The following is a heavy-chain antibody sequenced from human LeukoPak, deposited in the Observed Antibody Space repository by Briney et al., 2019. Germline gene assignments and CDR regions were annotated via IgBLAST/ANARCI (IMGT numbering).Heavy chain of an antibody. V-gene: IGHV4-39*01. CDR1: GGSISSYY. CDR2: IYSSGTT. J-gene: IGHJ1*01. CDR3: VQNIPGTIEH. D-gene: IGHD1-7*01. Sequence: SETLSLTCTVSGGSISSYYWGWIRQPPGKGLECIGNIYSSGTTYYNPFLKSRVTISIDTSKSQFSLRLSSVTAADTAVYYCVQNIPGTIEHWGQGTLVTVSS.